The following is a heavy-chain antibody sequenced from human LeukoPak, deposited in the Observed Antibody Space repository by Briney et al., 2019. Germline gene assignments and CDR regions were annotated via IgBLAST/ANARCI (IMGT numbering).Heavy chain of an antibody. CDR3: ARGDGSFDY. Sequence: GGSLRLSCAASGFSFSNSYMSWVRQAPGKGLEWVSLIYPSGNIYYADSVKGRFTISRDNSKNTLFLQMNSLRAEDTAVYYCARGDGSFDYWGQGILVTVSS. CDR2: IYPSGNI. J-gene: IGHJ4*02. CDR1: GFSFSNSY. D-gene: IGHD5-24*01. V-gene: IGHV3-53*01.